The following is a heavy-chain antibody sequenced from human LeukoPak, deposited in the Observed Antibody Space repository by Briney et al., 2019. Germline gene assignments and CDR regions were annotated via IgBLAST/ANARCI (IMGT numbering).Heavy chain of an antibody. J-gene: IGHJ4*02. Sequence: ASVKVSCKASGYTFTGYYMHWVRQAPGQRLEWMGWINAGNGNTKYSQKFQGRVTITRDTSASTAYMELSSLRSEDTAVYYCARPKGGYDYVWGSYRSYYFDYWGQGTLVTVSS. V-gene: IGHV1-3*01. D-gene: IGHD3-16*02. CDR2: INAGNGNT. CDR1: GYTFTGYY. CDR3: ARPKGGYDYVWGSYRSYYFDY.